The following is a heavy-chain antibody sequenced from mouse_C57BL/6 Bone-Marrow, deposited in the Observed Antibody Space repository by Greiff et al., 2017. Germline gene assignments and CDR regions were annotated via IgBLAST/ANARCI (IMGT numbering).Heavy chain of an antibody. CDR1: GYTFTDYE. V-gene: IGHV1-15*01. CDR2: IDPETGGT. J-gene: IGHJ1*03. CDR3: TSPDWYFDV. Sequence: PRKQSGAELVRPGASVTLSCKASGYTFTDYEMHWVKQTPVHGLEWIGAIDPETGGTAYNQKFKGKAILTADKSSSTAYMELRSLTSEDSAVYYCTSPDWYFDVWGTGTTVTVSS.